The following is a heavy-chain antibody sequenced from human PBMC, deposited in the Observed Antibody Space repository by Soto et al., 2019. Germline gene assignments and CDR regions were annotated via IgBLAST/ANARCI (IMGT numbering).Heavy chain of an antibody. Sequence: PGGSLRLSCAASGFTFSSYGMHWVRQAPGKGLEWVAVISYDGSNKYYADSVKGRFTISRDNSKNTLYLQMNSLRAEDTAVYYCAKDGSYSGSYYGSYFDYWGQGTLVTVSS. CDR3: AKDGSYSGSYYGSYFDY. J-gene: IGHJ4*02. CDR1: GFTFSSYG. V-gene: IGHV3-30*18. CDR2: ISYDGSNK. D-gene: IGHD1-26*01.